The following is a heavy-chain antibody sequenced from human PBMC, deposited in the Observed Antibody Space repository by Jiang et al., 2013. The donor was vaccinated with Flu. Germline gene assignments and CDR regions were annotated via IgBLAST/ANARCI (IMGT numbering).Heavy chain of an antibody. CDR1: GYTFTGYY. CDR3: ARADSSGGAFDI. J-gene: IGHJ3*02. Sequence: SGAEVKKPGASVKVSCKASGYTFTGYYMHWVRQAPGQGLEWMGWISGGTNYAQKFQGRVTMTRDTSISTAYMELSRLRSDDTAVYYCARADSSGGAFDIWGQGTMVTVSS. D-gene: IGHD6-19*01. CDR2: ISGGT. V-gene: IGHV1-2*02.